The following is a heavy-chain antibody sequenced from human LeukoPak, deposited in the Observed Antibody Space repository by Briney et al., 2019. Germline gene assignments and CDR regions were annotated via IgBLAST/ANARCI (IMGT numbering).Heavy chain of an antibody. CDR3: ATDSPETAAFDY. CDR1: GFTFSNYY. J-gene: IGHJ4*02. V-gene: IGHV3-11*04. CDR2: ISSSGSTI. Sequence: GGSLRLSCAASGFTFSNYYMSWIRRAPGKGLEWVSYISSSGSTIYYADSVKGRFTISRDNTKNSLYLQMDSLRAEDTAVYYCATDSPETAAFDYWGQGTLVTVSS. D-gene: IGHD1-1*01.